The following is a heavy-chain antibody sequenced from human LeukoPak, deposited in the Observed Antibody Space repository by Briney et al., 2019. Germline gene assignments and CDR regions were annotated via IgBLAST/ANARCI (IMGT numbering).Heavy chain of an antibody. CDR3: AADSYSGSYSFDY. CDR2: IVVGSGNT. CDR1: GFTFTSSA. V-gene: IGHV1-58*01. D-gene: IGHD1-26*01. Sequence: SVKVSCKASGFTFTSSAVRWVRQARGQRLEWIGWIVVGSGNTNYAQKFQERVTITRDMSTSTAYMELSSLRSEDTAVYYCAADSYSGSYSFDYWGQGTLVTVSS. J-gene: IGHJ4*02.